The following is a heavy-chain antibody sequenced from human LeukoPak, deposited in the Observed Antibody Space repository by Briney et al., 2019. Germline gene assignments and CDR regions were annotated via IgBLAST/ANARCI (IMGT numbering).Heavy chain of an antibody. CDR2: IIRIFGTA. Sequence: SVKVSCKXSGGTFSSYAISWVRQSPGQGLEWMGRIIRIFGTANYSQKFQGRVTITTDESTSTAYMELSSLRSEDTAVYYCARVRITIVRGVISRDAFDIWGQGTMVTVSS. J-gene: IGHJ3*02. CDR1: GGTFSSYA. V-gene: IGHV1-69*05. CDR3: ARVRITIVRGVISRDAFDI. D-gene: IGHD3-10*01.